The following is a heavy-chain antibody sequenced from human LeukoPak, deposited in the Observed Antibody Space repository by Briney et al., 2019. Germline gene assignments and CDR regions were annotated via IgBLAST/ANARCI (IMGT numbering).Heavy chain of an antibody. CDR1: GYTFTYYY. V-gene: IGHV1-2*02. CDR3: ARNRWMDY. Sequence: SVKASCKSSGYTFTYYYMHWVRQAPGQGLEWMGLTNPNSGTNYAQNFQGRVTMTRDTSISTAYMELTRLTSDDTAVYYCARNRWMDYCGQGPLVTVSS. J-gene: IGHJ4*02. D-gene: IGHD1-1*01. CDR2: TNPNSGT.